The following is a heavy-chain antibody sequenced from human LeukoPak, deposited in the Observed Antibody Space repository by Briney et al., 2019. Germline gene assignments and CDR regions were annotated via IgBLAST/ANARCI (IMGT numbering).Heavy chain of an antibody. CDR3: ARACSGGICYSDNWLDP. Sequence: ASVKVSCKASGYTFTGYYMHWVRQAPGQGLEWMGRINPNSGDTNYARKFQGRVTMTRDTSITTAYMELSSLKSDDTAVYYCARACSGGICYSDNWLDPWGQGTQVTVSS. CDR1: GYTFTGYY. V-gene: IGHV1-2*06. J-gene: IGHJ5*02. D-gene: IGHD2-15*01. CDR2: INPNSGDT.